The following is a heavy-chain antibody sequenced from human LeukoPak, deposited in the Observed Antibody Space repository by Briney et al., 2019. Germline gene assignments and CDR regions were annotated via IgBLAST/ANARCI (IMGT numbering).Heavy chain of an antibody. CDR1: GGSFSGYY. Sequence: SETLSLTCALYGGSFSGYYWSWIRPPPGKGREWIWEIIDSVSTTYNPPPKRRATISVDTSKNQFSLKLSSVTAADAAVYYCGRGGTAMGGPAQRFGYWGQGTLVTVSS. D-gene: IGHD5-18*01. CDR2: IIDSVST. J-gene: IGHJ4*02. CDR3: GRGGTAMGGPAQRFGY. V-gene: IGHV4-34*01.